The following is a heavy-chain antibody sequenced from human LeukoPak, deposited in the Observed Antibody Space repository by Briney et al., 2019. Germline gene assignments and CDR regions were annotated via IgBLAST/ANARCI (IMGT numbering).Heavy chain of an antibody. CDR3: ASFPGYSSGWYRGFDY. J-gene: IGHJ4*02. CDR2: ISSSSSYI. V-gene: IGHV3-21*01. Sequence: GGSLRLSCAASGFTFSSYSMNWVRQAPGNGLEWVSSISSSSSYIYYADSVKGRFTISRDNAKNSLYLQMNSLRAEDTAVYYCASFPGYSSGWYRGFDYWGQGTLVTVSS. CDR1: GFTFSSYS. D-gene: IGHD6-19*01.